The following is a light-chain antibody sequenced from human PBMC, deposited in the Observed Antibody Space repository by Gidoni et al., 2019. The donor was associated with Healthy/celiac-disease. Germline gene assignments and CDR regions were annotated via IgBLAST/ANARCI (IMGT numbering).Light chain of an antibody. CDR2: AAS. CDR3: QKYNSAPPLT. CDR1: QGISNY. Sequence: DIQMTQSPSSLSASVGDRVTITCRASQGISNYLAWYQQKPGKVPKLLIYAASTLQSRVPSRFRGSGSGTDFTLTISSLQPEDVATYYCQKYNSAPPLTFGGGTKVEIK. J-gene: IGKJ4*01. V-gene: IGKV1-27*01.